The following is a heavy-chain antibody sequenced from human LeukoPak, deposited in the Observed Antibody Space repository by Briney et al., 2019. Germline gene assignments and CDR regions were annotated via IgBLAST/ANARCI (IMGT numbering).Heavy chain of an antibody. Sequence: PGGSLRLSCAASGFTFSSYAMHWVRQAPGKGLECVAVISYDGSNKYYADSVKGRFTISRDNSKNTLYLQMNSLRAEDTAVYYCARGANWISLDYWGQGTLVTVSS. CDR2: ISYDGSNK. CDR3: ARGANWISLDY. D-gene: IGHD2-2*03. CDR1: GFTFSSYA. V-gene: IGHV3-30*01. J-gene: IGHJ4*02.